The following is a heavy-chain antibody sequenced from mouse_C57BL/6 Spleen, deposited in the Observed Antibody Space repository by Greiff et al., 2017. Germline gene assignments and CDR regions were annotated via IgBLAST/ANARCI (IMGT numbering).Heavy chain of an antibody. CDR2: IDPEDGET. J-gene: IGHJ4*01. D-gene: IGHD4-1*01. CDR1: GFNIKDYY. Sequence: EVQLQQSGAELVKPGASVKLSCTASGFNIKDYYMHWVKQRTEQGLEWIGRIDPEDGETKYAPKFPGKATITADTSSNTAYLQLSSLPSEDTAVYYCAVTGTEAMDYWGQGTSVTVSS. V-gene: IGHV14-2*01. CDR3: AVTGTEAMDY.